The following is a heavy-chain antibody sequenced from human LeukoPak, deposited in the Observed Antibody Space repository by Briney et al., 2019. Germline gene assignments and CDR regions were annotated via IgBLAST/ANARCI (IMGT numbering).Heavy chain of an antibody. CDR3: AKSMVRGVITFGWFDP. V-gene: IGHV1-18*01. J-gene: IGHJ5*02. CDR2: ISAYNGNT. D-gene: IGHD3-10*01. Sequence: GASVNVSCTASGYTFTSYGISWVPQAPGQGLEWIVWISAYNGNTNYAQKLQGRVTMTTDTSTSTAYMELRSLRSDDTAVYYCAKSMVRGVITFGWFDPWGQGTLVTVSS. CDR1: GYTFTSYG.